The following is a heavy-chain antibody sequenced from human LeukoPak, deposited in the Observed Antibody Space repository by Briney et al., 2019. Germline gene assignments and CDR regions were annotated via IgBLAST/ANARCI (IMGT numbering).Heavy chain of an antibody. CDR2: ISACNGNT. J-gene: IGHJ5*02. D-gene: IGHD1-7*01. CDR3: ARGRLSTGTMFDP. V-gene: IGHV1-18*01. Sequence: GASVKVSCKASGYTFTSYGISWLRQAPGQGLEGMGWISACNGNTNNAQKLQGRVTMTTDTSTSTAYMDLRSLRSDDTAVYYCARGRLSTGTMFDPWGQGTLVTVSS. CDR1: GYTFTSYG.